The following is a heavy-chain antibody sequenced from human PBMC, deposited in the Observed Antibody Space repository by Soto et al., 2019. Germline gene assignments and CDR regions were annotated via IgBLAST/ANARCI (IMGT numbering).Heavy chain of an antibody. D-gene: IGHD2-15*01. Sequence: PGGSLRLSCAASGFTFSSYWMHWVRQAPGKGLVWVSRINSDGSSTSYADSVKGRFTISRDNSKNTLYLQMYSLRAEDTAVYYCAKKTSGNTHFDNRGQETPLTVSS. CDR3: AKKTSGNTHFDN. CDR1: GFTFSSYW. CDR2: INSDGSST. V-gene: IGHV3-74*01. J-gene: IGHJ4*02.